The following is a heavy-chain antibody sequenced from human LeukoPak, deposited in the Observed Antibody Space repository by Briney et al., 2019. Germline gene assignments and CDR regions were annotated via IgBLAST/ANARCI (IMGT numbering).Heavy chain of an antibody. CDR1: GYTFTGYY. D-gene: IGHD6-19*01. Sequence: GASVKVSCKASGYTFTGYYIHWVRQAPGQGLEWMGWINPNSGGANYAQKFQGRVTMTRDTSISTAYMELSRLRSDDTAVYYCARDGGSGWSLDYWGQGTLVTVSS. J-gene: IGHJ4*02. CDR2: INPNSGGA. V-gene: IGHV1-2*02. CDR3: ARDGGSGWSLDY.